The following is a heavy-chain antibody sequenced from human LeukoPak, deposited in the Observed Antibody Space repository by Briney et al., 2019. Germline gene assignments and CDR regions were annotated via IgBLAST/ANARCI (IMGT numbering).Heavy chain of an antibody. CDR2: ICGSGGST. CDR3: ARKYYFDNTVATDAFDI. Sequence: GGSLRLSCAASGFTFSSYAMSWVRQAPEKGLEWVSTICGSGGSTYYADSVKGRFTISRDNSKNTLYLQMNSLRAEDTAVYYCARKYYFDNTVATDAFDIWGQGTMATVSS. D-gene: IGHD3-22*01. CDR1: GFTFSSYA. J-gene: IGHJ3*02. V-gene: IGHV3-23*01.